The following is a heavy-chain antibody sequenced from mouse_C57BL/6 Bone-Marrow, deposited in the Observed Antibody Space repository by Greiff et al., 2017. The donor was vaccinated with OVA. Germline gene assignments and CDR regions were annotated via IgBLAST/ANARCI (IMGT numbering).Heavy chain of an antibody. J-gene: IGHJ3*01. CDR3: VRGDYGNFAWFAY. CDR1: GFSFNTYA. Sequence: DVKLEESGGGLVQPKGSLKLSCAASGFSFNTYAMNWVRQAPGKGLEWVARIRSKSNNYATYYADSVKDRFTISRDDSESMLYLQMNNLKTEDTAMYYCVRGDYGNFAWFAYWGQGTLVTVSA. CDR2: IRSKSNNYAT. V-gene: IGHV10-1*01. D-gene: IGHD2-1*01.